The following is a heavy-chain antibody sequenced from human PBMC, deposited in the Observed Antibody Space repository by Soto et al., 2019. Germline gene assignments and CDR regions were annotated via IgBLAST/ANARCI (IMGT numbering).Heavy chain of an antibody. V-gene: IGHV3-53*01. CDR1: GFTVSSPY. J-gene: IGHJ4*02. CDR3: ARGGGLNQLLSGSDH. CDR2: IYSGGST. Sequence: PRLSCAASGFTVSSPYMSWVRQAPGTGLECVPVIYSGGSTYYADSVEGRFTISRVKSKNTLYLHMNRLRVEDRGLYYCARGGGLNQLLSGSDHWGQGTLVTVS. D-gene: IGHD2-2*01.